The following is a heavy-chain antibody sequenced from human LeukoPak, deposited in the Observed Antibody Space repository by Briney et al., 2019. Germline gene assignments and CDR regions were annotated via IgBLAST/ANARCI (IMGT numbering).Heavy chain of an antibody. D-gene: IGHD6-13*01. Sequence: ASVKVSCKASGYTFTGYYMHWVRQAPGQGLEWMGWINPNSGGTNYAQKFQGRVTMTRDTSISTAYMELSRLRSDDTAVYYCARGVAAAATLSFQHWGQGTLVTVSS. CDR3: ARGVAAAATLSFQH. CDR2: INPNSGGT. V-gene: IGHV1-2*02. CDR1: GYTFTGYY. J-gene: IGHJ1*01.